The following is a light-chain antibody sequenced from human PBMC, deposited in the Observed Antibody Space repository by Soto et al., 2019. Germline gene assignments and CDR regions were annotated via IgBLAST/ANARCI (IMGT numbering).Light chain of an antibody. Sequence: QSVLTQPASVSGSPGQSIAISCTGTSSDVGGYNYVSWYQQHPGKAPKLIIFDVTNRPSGVSDRFSGSKSGNVASLTISGLQTEDEADYYCSSYTTASTLAVFGGGTKVTVL. CDR3: SSYTTASTLAV. CDR1: SSDVGGYNY. CDR2: DVT. J-gene: IGLJ2*01. V-gene: IGLV2-14*03.